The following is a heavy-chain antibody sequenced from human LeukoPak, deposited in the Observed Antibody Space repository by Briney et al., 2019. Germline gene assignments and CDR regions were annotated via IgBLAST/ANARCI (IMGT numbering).Heavy chain of an antibody. CDR2: IYYGGST. Sequence: PSGTLSLTCTVSGGSISSYYWSWIRQPPGKGPEWIGYIYYGGSTNYNPPLKSRVAISVDTSKNQFSLKLSSVTAADTAVYYCARVVLPPGGAFDIWGQGTMVTVSS. CDR1: GGSISSYY. CDR3: ARVVLPPGGAFDI. D-gene: IGHD2/OR15-2a*01. V-gene: IGHV4-59*01. J-gene: IGHJ3*02.